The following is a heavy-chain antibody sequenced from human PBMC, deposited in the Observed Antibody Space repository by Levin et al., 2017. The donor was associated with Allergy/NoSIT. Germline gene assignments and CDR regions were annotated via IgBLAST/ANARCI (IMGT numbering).Heavy chain of an antibody. J-gene: IGHJ5*01. V-gene: IGHV4-39*01. Sequence: SQTLSLTCTVSGGSISSSSYYWGWIRQPPGKGLEWIGSIYYSGSTYYNPSLKSRVTISVDTSKNQFSLKLTSVTAADTAVYYCARQADITTGDKPPGNWFDSWGQGTLVTVSS. CDR1: GGSISSSSYY. CDR3: ARQADITTGDKPPGNWFDS. CDR2: IYYSGST. D-gene: IGHD1-14*01.